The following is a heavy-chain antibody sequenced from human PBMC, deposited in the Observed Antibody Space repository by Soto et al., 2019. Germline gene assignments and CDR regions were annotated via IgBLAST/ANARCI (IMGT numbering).Heavy chain of an antibody. Sequence: GESLKISCKASGYYFTNHWIGWMRQRPGQGLEWMGVVYPGDSETSYSPSFQGQVTISADKSSTTAYLQWSSVKASDTAMYYCARHRGEMSTLYYDFWGQGTPVTAPQ. CDR3: ARHRGEMSTLYYDF. D-gene: IGHD3-16*01. CDR2: VYPGDSET. J-gene: IGHJ4*02. CDR1: GYYFTNHW. V-gene: IGHV5-51*01.